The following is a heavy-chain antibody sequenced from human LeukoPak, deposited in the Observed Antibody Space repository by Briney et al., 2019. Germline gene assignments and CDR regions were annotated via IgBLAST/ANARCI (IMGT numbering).Heavy chain of an antibody. CDR1: GDSISSSNSY. D-gene: IGHD6-13*01. J-gene: IGHJ4*02. CDR3: ARGRVAARPFDY. Sequence: SETLSLTCTVSGDSISSSNSYWGWIRQPPGKGLEWIGSIYYSGNTYYNASLKSRVTISVDTSKNQFSLKLSSVTAADTAVYYCARGRVAARPFDYWGQGTLVTVSS. V-gene: IGHV4-39*07. CDR2: IYYSGNT.